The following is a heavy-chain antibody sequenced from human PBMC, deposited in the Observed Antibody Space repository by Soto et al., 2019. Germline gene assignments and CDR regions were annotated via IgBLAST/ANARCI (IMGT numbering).Heavy chain of an antibody. CDR1: GFTFSSYW. CDR2: IKQDGSEK. J-gene: IGHJ6*02. D-gene: IGHD3-10*01. V-gene: IGHV3-7*01. Sequence: PGGSLRLSCAASGFTFSSYWMSWVRQAPGKGLEWVANIKQDGSEKYYVDSVKGRFTISRDNAKNSLYLQMNSLRAEDTAVYYCARCPYGYNYYYGMDVWGQGTTVTVYS. CDR3: ARCPYGYNYYYGMDV.